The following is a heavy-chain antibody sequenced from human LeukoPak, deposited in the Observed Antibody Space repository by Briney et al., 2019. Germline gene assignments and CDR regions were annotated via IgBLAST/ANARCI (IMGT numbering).Heavy chain of an antibody. D-gene: IGHD3-10*01. CDR3: ARDMGYYGSGSARGYFDY. CDR2: IYYSGGT. V-gene: IGHV4-59*01. CDR1: GDSLSTYY. J-gene: IGHJ4*02. Sequence: PSETLSLTCTVSGDSLSTYYWNWIRQPPGKGLEWLGYIYYSGGTNYNPSLKSRVTISVDTSKTQFSLKMSSVTAADTAVYYCARDMGYYGSGSARGYFDYWGQGILVTVSS.